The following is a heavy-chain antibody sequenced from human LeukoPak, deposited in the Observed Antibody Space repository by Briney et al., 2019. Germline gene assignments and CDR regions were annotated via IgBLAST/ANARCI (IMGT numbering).Heavy chain of an antibody. CDR1: GFTFSSYS. CDR2: ISSSSSTI. V-gene: IGHV3-48*01. D-gene: IGHD6-13*01. Sequence: GGSLRLSCAASGFTFSSYSMNWVRQAPGKGLEWVSYISSSSSTIYYADSVKGRFTISRDNAKNSLYLQMSSLRAEDTAVYYCARGGYSSSWYFDYWGQGTLVTVSS. CDR3: ARGGYSSSWYFDY. J-gene: IGHJ4*02.